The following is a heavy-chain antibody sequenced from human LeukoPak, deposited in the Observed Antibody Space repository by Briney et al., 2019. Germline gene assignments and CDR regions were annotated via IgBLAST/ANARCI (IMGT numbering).Heavy chain of an antibody. Sequence: GGSLRLSCKVSGFTFASSEMTWVRQAPGKGLERLSYISSSGLTIYYADSVKGRFTTSRDNAENSLFLQMDSLRAEDTAVYYCATSSAMVQVFWGQGTLVTVS. V-gene: IGHV3-48*03. CDR3: ATSSAMVQVF. D-gene: IGHD3-10*01. CDR2: ISSSGLTI. J-gene: IGHJ4*02. CDR1: GFTFASSE.